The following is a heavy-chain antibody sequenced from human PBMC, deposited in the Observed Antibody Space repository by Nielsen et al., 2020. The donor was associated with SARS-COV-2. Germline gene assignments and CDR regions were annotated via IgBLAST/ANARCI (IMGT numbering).Heavy chain of an antibody. J-gene: IGHJ6*02. V-gene: IGHV4-30-4*01. CDR2: IYHSGST. CDR3: ARYYVSGMYGMDV. Sequence: SETLSLTCTVSGDSISSGDYYWSWIRQPPGKSLEWITYIYHSGSTYYNPSLKSRVSISVDTSKNQFSLNLSSVTAADTAMYYCARYYVSGMYGMDVWGPGTTVTVSS. D-gene: IGHD3-10*01. CDR1: GDSISSGDYY.